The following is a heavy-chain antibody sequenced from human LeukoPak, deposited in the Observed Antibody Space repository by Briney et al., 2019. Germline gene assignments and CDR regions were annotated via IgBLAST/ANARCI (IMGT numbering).Heavy chain of an antibody. CDR3: ARVGRYYDSSGYYYDY. CDR1: GYTFTSYD. Sequence: ASVKVSCKASGYTFTSYDINWVRQATGQGLEWMGWMNPNSGNTGYAQKFQGRVTMTRNTSISTAYMELGSLRSEDTAVYYCARVGRYYDSSGYYYDYWGQGTLVTVSS. V-gene: IGHV1-8*01. J-gene: IGHJ4*02. CDR2: MNPNSGNT. D-gene: IGHD3-22*01.